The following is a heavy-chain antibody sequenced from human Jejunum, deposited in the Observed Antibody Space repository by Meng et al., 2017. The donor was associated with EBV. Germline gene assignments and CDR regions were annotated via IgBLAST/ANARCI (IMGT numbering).Heavy chain of an antibody. D-gene: IGHD3-10*01. CDR3: ARDRGTAREFDI. J-gene: IGHJ4*02. Sequence: VQVQESGPGLVKPSETLSLTCTVSGASISDYNWSWIRQSPGKGLEWIGFVFNRGSSNYNPSLRSRVAMSLDTSRNKFSLKLNSVTAADTAVYYCARDRGTAREFDIWGQGTLVTVSS. CDR1: GASISDYN. CDR2: VFNRGSS. V-gene: IGHV4-59*01.